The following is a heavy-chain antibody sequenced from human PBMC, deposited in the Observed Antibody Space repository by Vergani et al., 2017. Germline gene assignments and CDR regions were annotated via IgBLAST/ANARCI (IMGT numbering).Heavy chain of an antibody. V-gene: IGHV3-9*01. D-gene: IGHD6-6*01. J-gene: IGHJ6*02. CDR2: ISWNSGSI. Sequence: VQLVESGGGVVQPGRSLRLSCAASGFTFDDYAMHWVRQAPGKGLELVSGISWNSGSIGYADSVKGRFTISRDNAKNSLYLQMNSLRAEDTALYYCAKSYSSSVPGVTPVSYYYYYGMDVWGQGTTVTVSS. CDR1: GFTFDDYA. CDR3: AKSYSSSVPGVTPVSYYYYYGMDV.